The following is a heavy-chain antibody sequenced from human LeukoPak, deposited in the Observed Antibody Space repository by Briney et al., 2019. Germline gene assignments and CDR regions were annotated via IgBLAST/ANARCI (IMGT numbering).Heavy chain of an antibody. CDR3: ARGHYSSSWYGY. Sequence: SVKVSCKASGGTFSSYAISWVRQAPGQGLEWMGGIIPIFGTANYAQEFQGRVTITADESTSTAYMELSSLRSEDTAVYYCARGHYSSSWYGYWGQGTLVTVSS. CDR2: IIPIFGTA. D-gene: IGHD6-13*01. J-gene: IGHJ4*02. V-gene: IGHV1-69*13. CDR1: GGTFSSYA.